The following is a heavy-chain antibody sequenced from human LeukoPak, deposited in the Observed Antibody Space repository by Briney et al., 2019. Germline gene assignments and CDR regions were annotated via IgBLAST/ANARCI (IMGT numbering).Heavy chain of an antibody. CDR2: IKSKTDGGTT. J-gene: IGHJ4*02. CDR3: ARGNTSAWYPFDY. V-gene: IGHV3-15*01. Sequence: GGSLRLSCAASGFTFSNAWMSWVRQAPGKGLEWVGRIKSKTDGGTTDYAAPVKGRFTISRDDSKNTLYLQMNSLKSEDTAVYYCARGNTSAWYPFDYWGQGTLVTVSS. CDR1: GFTFSNAW. D-gene: IGHD6-19*01.